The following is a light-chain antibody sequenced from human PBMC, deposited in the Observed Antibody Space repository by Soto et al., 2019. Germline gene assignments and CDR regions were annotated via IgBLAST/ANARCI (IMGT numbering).Light chain of an antibody. CDR3: QYYGASPRA. V-gene: IGKV3-20*01. J-gene: IGKJ1*01. Sequence: EVVLTQSPGTLSLSPGDRGALSCRASQSVSDNNLAWYQLRPGQAPRLLIYGASRRATGIPDRFSGSGSGTDFTLTISGLEPEDFAVYYCQYYGASPRAFGQGTKVDIK. CDR2: GAS. CDR1: QSVSDNN.